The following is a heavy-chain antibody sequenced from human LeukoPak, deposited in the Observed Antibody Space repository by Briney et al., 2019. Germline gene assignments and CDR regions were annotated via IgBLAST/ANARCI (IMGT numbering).Heavy chain of an antibody. CDR2: IRYDGGNK. D-gene: IGHD2-15*01. CDR3: AKDLSSYCSAGSCYPNWLDP. Sequence: PGESLRLSCAASGFTLSSFCVHWVRQAPGKGLEWVAFIRYDGGNKHYGDSVKGRFTISRDNSRNTLYLQMNSLRAEDTAVYYCAKDLSSYCSAGSCYPNWLDPWGQGTLVTVSS. J-gene: IGHJ5*02. CDR1: GFTLSSFC. V-gene: IGHV3-30*02.